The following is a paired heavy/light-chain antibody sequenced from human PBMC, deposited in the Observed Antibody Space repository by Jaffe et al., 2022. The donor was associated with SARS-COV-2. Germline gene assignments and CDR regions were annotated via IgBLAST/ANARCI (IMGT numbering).Light chain of an antibody. J-gene: IGKJ2*01. CDR3: MQALQPPYT. V-gene: IGKV2-28*01. CDR1: QSLVHSNGYDY. CDR2: QAS. Sequence: DIVMTQSPLSLPVTPGEPASISCRSSQSLVHSNGYDYLDWYLQKPGQSPQLLIYQASNRASGVPDRFSGSGSGTDFTLKVSRVEAEDVGVYYCMQALQPPYTFGQGTKLEIK.
Heavy chain of an antibody. CDR1: GVTFDDLW. Sequence: EEQLVESGGGLVQPGVSLRLSCVASGVTFDDLWMSWVRQAPGKGLEWVAHINQDGSMKNYVDSVKGRFTISRDNAKKSLFLQMNSLRVEDTAVYFCAKDRTHRDGFNIWGQGTMVTVSS. CDR2: INQDGSMK. V-gene: IGHV3-7*03. CDR3: AKDRTHRDGFNI. J-gene: IGHJ3*02.